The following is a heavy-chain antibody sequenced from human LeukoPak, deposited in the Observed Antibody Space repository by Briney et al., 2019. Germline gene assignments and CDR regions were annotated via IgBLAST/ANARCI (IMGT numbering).Heavy chain of an antibody. D-gene: IGHD1-26*01. CDR3: ARSQVGLFDY. V-gene: IGHV1-8*02. CDR1: GYTFTGYY. Sequence: GASVKVSCKASGYTFTGYYMHWVRQATGQGLEWMGWVKPNSGYTGYEQKFQGRVTMTRNTSISTVYMELSSLRSEDTAVYYCARSQVGLFDYWGQGTLVTVSS. J-gene: IGHJ4*02. CDR2: VKPNSGYT.